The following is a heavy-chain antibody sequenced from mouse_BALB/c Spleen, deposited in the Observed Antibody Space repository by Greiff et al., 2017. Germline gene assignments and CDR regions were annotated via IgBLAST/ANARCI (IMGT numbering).Heavy chain of an antibody. Sequence: QVQLKQPGAELVKPGASVKISCKATGYTFSSYWIEWVKQRPGHGLEWIGEILPGSGSTNYNEKFKGKATFTADTSSNTAYMQLSSMTSEDTAVYYCGTHSSDYWGQGTTLTVSS. J-gene: IGHJ2*01. CDR2: ILPGSGST. D-gene: IGHD5-1*01. CDR1: GYTFSSYW. V-gene: IGHV1-9*01. CDR3: GTHSSDY.